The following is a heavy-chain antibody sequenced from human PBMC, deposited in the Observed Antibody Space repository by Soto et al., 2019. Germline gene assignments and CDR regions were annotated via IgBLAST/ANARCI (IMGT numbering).Heavy chain of an antibody. CDR3: ARDKGGELLKGSGIDV. Sequence: QVQLQESGPGLVKPSQTLSLTCIVSGGSINSHDHYWSWIRQLPGKGLEWIGHIYRSGSTSYNPSLKSRLAISIDTSQNQFCLCLSSVTAADTAVYFCARDKGGELLKGSGIDVWGQGTTVTVSS. CDR2: IYRSGST. D-gene: IGHD1-26*01. J-gene: IGHJ6*02. V-gene: IGHV4-31*03. CDR1: GGSINSHDHY.